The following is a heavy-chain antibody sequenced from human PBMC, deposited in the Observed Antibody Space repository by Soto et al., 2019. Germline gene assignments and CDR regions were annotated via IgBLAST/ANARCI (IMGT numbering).Heavy chain of an antibody. J-gene: IGHJ4*02. CDR1: GGSISSGDSY. V-gene: IGHV4-30-4*01. CDR2: IYYSGST. Sequence: PSETLSLTCTVSGGSISSGDSYWSWIRQPPGKGLEWIGYIYYSGSTYYNPSLKSRVTISVDTSKNQSSLKLSSVTAADTAVYYCARDRGGYERIDYWGQGTLVTVSS. D-gene: IGHD5-12*01. CDR3: ARDRGGYERIDY.